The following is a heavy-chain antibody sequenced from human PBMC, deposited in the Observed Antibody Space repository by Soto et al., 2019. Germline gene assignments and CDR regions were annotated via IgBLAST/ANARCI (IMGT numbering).Heavy chain of an antibody. J-gene: IGHJ1*01. D-gene: IGHD5-18*01. CDR3: AKDQLGTAMVEGYFQH. CDR1: GFTFSSYG. V-gene: IGHV3-30*18. CDR2: ISYDGSNK. Sequence: QVQLVESGGGVVQPGRSLRLSCAASGFTFSSYGMHWVRQAPGKGLEWVAVISYDGSNKYYADSVKGRFTISRDNSKNTLYLQMNSLRAEDTAVYYCAKDQLGTAMVEGYFQHWGQGTLVTVSS.